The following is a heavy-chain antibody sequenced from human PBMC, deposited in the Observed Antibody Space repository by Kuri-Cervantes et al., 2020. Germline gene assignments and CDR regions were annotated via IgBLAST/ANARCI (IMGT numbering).Heavy chain of an antibody. V-gene: IGHV1-46*01. J-gene: IGHJ6*02. CDR1: GYTFTSYY. D-gene: IGHD2-21*01. Sequence: ASVKVSCKASGYTFTSYYMHWVRQAPGQGLEWMGIINPSGGSTSYAQKFQGRVTMTRDTSTSTVYMELSSLRSDDTAVYYCASGIKQGYYYYGMDAWGQGTTVTVSS. CDR2: INPSGGST. CDR3: ASGIKQGYYYYGMDA.